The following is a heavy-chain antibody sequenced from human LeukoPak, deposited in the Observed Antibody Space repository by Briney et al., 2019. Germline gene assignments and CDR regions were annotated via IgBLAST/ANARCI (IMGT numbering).Heavy chain of an antibody. Sequence: SVKVSCKASGFTFTSSAVQWVRQARGQRLEWIGWIVVGSGNTNYAQKFQERVTITRDMSTSTAYMELSSLRSEDTAVYYCAAGYYYDSSGYYLTTFDYWGQGTLVTVSS. CDR2: IVVGSGNT. CDR3: AAGYYYDSSGYYLTTFDY. V-gene: IGHV1-58*01. J-gene: IGHJ4*02. D-gene: IGHD3-22*01. CDR1: GFTFTSSA.